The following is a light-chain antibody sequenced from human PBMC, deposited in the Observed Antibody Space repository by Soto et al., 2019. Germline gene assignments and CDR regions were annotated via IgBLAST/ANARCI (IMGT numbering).Light chain of an antibody. J-gene: IGKJ1*01. Sequence: IQMTQSPSTLSGPVGDRVTITCRASQTISSWLAWYQQKLGKAPKLLIYKASTLKSGVPSRFSGSGSGTEFTLTISSLQPDDFATYYCQHSTSYSEAFGQGTKVAIK. V-gene: IGKV1-5*03. CDR1: QTISSW. CDR3: QHSTSYSEA. CDR2: KAS.